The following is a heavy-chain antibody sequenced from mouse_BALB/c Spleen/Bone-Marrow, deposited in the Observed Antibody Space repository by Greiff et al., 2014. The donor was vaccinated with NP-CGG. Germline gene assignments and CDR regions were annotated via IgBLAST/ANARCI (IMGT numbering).Heavy chain of an antibody. D-gene: IGHD4-1*01. J-gene: IGHJ2*01. V-gene: IGHV1-26*01. CDR1: GYTFTDYY. Sequence: VHVKQSGPDLVKPGASVKMSCKASGYTFTDYYMKWVKQGHGKSLEWIGDINPNNGDTFYNQKFKGKATLTVDKSSSTAYMQLNSLTSEDSAVYYCARGLTGTNWGQGTTLTVSS. CDR2: INPNNGDT. CDR3: ARGLTGTN.